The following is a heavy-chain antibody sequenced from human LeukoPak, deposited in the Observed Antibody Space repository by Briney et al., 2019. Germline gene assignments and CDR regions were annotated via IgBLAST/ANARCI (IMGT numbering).Heavy chain of an antibody. CDR3: ARARGALRYCSSTSCYPDAFDI. CDR1: GYSISSGYY. J-gene: IGHJ3*02. D-gene: IGHD2-2*01. V-gene: IGHV4-38-2*02. CDR2: IYHSGST. Sequence: PSETLSLTCTVSGYSISSGYYWGWIRQPPGKGLEWIGSIYHSGSTYYNPSLKSRVTISVDTSKNQFSPKLSSVTAADTAVYYCARARGALRYCSSTSCYPDAFDIWGQGTMVTVSS.